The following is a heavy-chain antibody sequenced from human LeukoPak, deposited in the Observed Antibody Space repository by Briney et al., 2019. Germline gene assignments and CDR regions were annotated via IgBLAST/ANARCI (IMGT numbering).Heavy chain of an antibody. V-gene: IGHV3-13*01. CDR3: ASPPGYGMDV. Sequence: GGSLRLSCATSGFTLSSYDMHWVRQTPGKGLEWVSGIDIPGNTYYPDSVKGRFTMSRESAKNSLYLQMNSLRAEDTAVYYCASPPGYGMDVWGQGTTVTVSS. J-gene: IGHJ6*02. D-gene: IGHD3-10*01. CDR1: GFTLSSYD. CDR2: IDIPGNT.